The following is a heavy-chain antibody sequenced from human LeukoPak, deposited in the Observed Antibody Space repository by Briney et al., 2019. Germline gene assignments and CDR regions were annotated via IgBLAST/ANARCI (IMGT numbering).Heavy chain of an antibody. D-gene: IGHD1-26*01. V-gene: IGHV3-30*03. CDR3: ARDSGSYPKAFDI. J-gene: IGHJ3*02. Sequence: GGSLRLSCAASGFTFSSYGMHWVRQAPGKGLEWVAVISYDGSNKYYADSVKGRFTISRDNSKNTLYLQMNSLRAEDTAVYYCARDSGSYPKAFDIWGQGTMVTVSS. CDR2: ISYDGSNK. CDR1: GFTFSSYG.